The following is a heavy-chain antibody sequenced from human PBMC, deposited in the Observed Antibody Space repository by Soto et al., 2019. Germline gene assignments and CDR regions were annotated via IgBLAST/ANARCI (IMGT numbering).Heavy chain of an antibody. CDR2: ITGSGATT. V-gene: IGHV3-23*01. CDR1: GFIFSDHA. Sequence: GGSLRLSCEASGFIFSDHAMSWVRQAPGKGLEWVSTITGSGATTYYADSVKGRFTISRDNPKNTLYLQMNSLRVEDTGVYFCSTAASSSSGYWGQGTLVTVSS. CDR3: STAASSSSGY. D-gene: IGHD6-6*01. J-gene: IGHJ4*02.